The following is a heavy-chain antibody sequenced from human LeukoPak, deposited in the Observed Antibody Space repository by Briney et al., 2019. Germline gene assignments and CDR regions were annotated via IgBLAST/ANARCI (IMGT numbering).Heavy chain of an antibody. CDR1: GYTFSDYH. Sequence: ASVKVSCKASGYTFSDYHIYWVRLAPGQGLEWMGWVNPNSGDTNYAQKFQGRVTMTRDTSMNTAYLELSSLRSDDTALYFCATANYYGPGSYYYSYDHWGQGTLVTVSS. CDR3: ATANYYGPGSYYYSYDH. V-gene: IGHV1-2*02. CDR2: VNPNSGDT. D-gene: IGHD3-10*01. J-gene: IGHJ4*02.